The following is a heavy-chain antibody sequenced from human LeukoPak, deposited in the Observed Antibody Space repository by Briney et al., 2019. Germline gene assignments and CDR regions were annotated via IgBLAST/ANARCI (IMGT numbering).Heavy chain of an antibody. CDR3: AREMGVGATFDAFDI. J-gene: IGHJ3*02. CDR2: ISYDGSNK. CDR1: GFTFSSYA. V-gene: IGHV3-30-3*01. D-gene: IGHD1-26*01. Sequence: SGGSLRLSCAASGFTFSSYAMHWVRQAPGKGLEWVAVISYDGSNKYYADSVKGRFTISRDNSKNTLYLQMNSLRAEDTAVYYCAREMGVGATFDAFDIWGQGTMVTVSS.